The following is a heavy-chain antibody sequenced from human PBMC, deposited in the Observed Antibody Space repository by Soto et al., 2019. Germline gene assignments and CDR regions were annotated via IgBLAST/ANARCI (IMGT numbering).Heavy chain of an antibody. D-gene: IGHD3-22*01. Sequence: SETLSLTCFISGGSFSNDYWTWIRQSPGKGLEWIGYIFHSGITDYNPSVKSRVTISIDKSRNPFSLNLTSVTAADTAVYYCARDRYFYDSRGYYRTLDSWGQGTLVTV. CDR2: IFHSGIT. CDR3: ARDRYFYDSRGYYRTLDS. V-gene: IGHV4-59*01. J-gene: IGHJ5*01. CDR1: GGSFSNDY.